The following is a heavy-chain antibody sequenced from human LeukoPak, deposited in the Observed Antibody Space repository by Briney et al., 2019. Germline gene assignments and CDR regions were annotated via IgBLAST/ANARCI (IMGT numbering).Heavy chain of an antibody. D-gene: IGHD2-15*01. CDR3: ASGYCSGGSCYSIDY. V-gene: IGHV4-59*08. CDR1: GGSIRSHH. Sequence: SETLSLTCTVSGGSIRSHHWSWIRQSPGKGLEWIGYIYNSGSTNYNPSLRSRVTISVDTSKNQFSLKLSSVTAADTAVYYCASGYCSGGSCYSIDYWGQGTLVTVSS. J-gene: IGHJ4*02. CDR2: IYNSGST.